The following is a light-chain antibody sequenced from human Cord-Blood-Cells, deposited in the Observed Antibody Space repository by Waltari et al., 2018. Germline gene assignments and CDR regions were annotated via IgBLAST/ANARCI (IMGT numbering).Light chain of an antibody. Sequence: QSALTQPASVSGSPGQSITISCTGTSSDVGGYNYVYWYQQHPGKAPKLMIYDVSNRPSGVSNRFSGSKSGNTASLTISGLQAEDEADYYCSSYTSSSLSFGTGTKVTVL. CDR1: SSDVGGYNY. V-gene: IGLV2-14*01. CDR2: DVS. J-gene: IGLJ1*01. CDR3: SSYTSSSLS.